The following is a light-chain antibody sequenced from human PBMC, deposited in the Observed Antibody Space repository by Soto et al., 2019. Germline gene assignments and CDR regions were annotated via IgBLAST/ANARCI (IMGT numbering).Light chain of an antibody. V-gene: IGLV2-14*01. CDR3: SSYTSSSTYV. CDR1: SSVVGGYNY. J-gene: IGLJ1*01. CDR2: EVS. Sequence: QSALTQPASVSGSPGQSITISCTGTSSVVGGYNYVSWYQQHPGKAPKLMIYEVSNRPSGVSNRFSGSKSGNTASLTISGLQAEDEADYYCSSYTSSSTYVFGTGTKVTAL.